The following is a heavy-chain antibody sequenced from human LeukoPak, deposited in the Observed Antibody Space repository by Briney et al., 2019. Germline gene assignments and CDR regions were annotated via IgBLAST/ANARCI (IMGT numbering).Heavy chain of an antibody. J-gene: IGHJ4*02. CDR1: GFNVSSDY. Sequence: GGSLRLSCVASGFNVSSDYMSWVRQAPGKGLEWVSVIYSGGITYYADSVKGRFTISRDNSKNTLYLQMNSLRAEDTAVYFCARARSGYRYGYFDYWGQGTLVTVSS. CDR2: IYSGGIT. D-gene: IGHD5-18*01. V-gene: IGHV3-66*01. CDR3: ARARSGYRYGYFDY.